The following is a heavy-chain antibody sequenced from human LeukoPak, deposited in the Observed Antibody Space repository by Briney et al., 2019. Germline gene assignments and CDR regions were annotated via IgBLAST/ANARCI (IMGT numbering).Heavy chain of an antibody. CDR1: GYTFTGYY. CDR3: ARDSGRYCSSTSCYFPPYYYMDV. Sequence: ASVKVSCKASGYTFTGYYMHWVRQAPGQGLEWMGWINPNSGGTNYAQKFQGRVTMTRDTSISTAYMELSRLRSDDTAVYYCARDSGRYCSSTSCYFPPYYYMDVWGKGTTVTVSS. CDR2: INPNSGGT. J-gene: IGHJ6*03. V-gene: IGHV1-2*02. D-gene: IGHD2-2*01.